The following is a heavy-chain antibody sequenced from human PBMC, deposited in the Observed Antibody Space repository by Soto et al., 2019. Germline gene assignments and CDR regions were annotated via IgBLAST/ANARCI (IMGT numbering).Heavy chain of an antibody. CDR3: ARDPDGDGLGGDY. J-gene: IGHJ4*02. V-gene: IGHV1-69*13. Sequence: SVKVSCKASGGTFSSYAISWVRQAPGQGLEWMGGIIPIFGTANYAQRFQGRVTITADESTSTAYMELSSLRSEDTAVYYCARDPDGDGLGGDYWGQGTLVTVSS. CDR2: IIPIFGTA. D-gene: IGHD3-3*01. CDR1: GGTFSSYA.